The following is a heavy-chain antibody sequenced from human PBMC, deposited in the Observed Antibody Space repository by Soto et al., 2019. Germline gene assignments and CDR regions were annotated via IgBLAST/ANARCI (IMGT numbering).Heavy chain of an antibody. V-gene: IGHV1-69*12. CDR2: IIPIFGTA. CDR3: ECTVSNYYYYGMDV. J-gene: IGHJ6*02. Sequence: QVQLVQSGAEVKKPGSSVKVSCKASGGTFSSYAISWVRQAPGQGLEWMGGIIPIFGTADYAQKFQGRVTITADESTSTADMELRSLRSAATAVYYCECTVSNYYYYGMDVWGQGTTVTVSS. D-gene: IGHD3-3*02. CDR1: GGTFSSYA.